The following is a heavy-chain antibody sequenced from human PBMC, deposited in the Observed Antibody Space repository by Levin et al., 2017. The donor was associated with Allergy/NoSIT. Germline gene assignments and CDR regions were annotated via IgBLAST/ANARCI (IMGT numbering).Heavy chain of an antibody. CDR2: ISVSGDAT. Sequence: PSETLSLTCAASGFTFSGYAMRWVRQAPGKGLEWVSAISVSGDATFYADSVKGRFTVSRDNSENTLYLQMNSLRAEDTAVYYCATKMLYGDYFDYWGQGTLVTVSS. CDR1: GFTFSGYA. D-gene: IGHD2-8*01. V-gene: IGHV3-23*01. J-gene: IGHJ4*02. CDR3: ATKMLYGDYFDY.